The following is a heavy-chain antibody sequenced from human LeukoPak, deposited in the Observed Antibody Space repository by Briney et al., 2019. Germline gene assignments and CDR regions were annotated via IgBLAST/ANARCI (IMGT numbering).Heavy chain of an antibody. CDR1: GYTFTNYD. V-gene: IGHV1-18*01. J-gene: IGHJ5*02. CDR3: ARGRRIAAAGVNWFDP. D-gene: IGHD6-13*01. Sequence: ASVNVSCKASGYTFTNYDITWVRQAPGQGLEWMGRISAYNGNTNYAQKLQGRVTMTTDTSTSTAYMELRSLRSDDTAVYYCARGRRIAAAGVNWFDPWGQGTLVAVSS. CDR2: ISAYNGNT.